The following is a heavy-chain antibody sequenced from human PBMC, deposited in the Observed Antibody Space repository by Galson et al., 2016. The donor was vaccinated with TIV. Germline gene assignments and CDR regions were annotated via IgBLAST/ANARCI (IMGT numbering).Heavy chain of an antibody. V-gene: IGHV3-23*01. CDR2: INAAGDIT. J-gene: IGHJ3*01. CDR1: GFIFNTYS. CDR3: AKDERQGTVRGAFDV. D-gene: IGHD3/OR15-3a*01. Sequence: SLRLSCAASGFIFNTYSMNWVRQAPGKGLEWVSVINAAGDITNYADSLKGRFTISRDNSKNTLYLQISDVRAEDTAIYFCAKDERQGTVRGAFDVWGQGTMVTVSS.